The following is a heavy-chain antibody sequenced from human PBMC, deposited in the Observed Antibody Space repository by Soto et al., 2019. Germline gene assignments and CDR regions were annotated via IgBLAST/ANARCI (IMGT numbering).Heavy chain of an antibody. Sequence: PGESLKISCKGSGYSFTSYWISWVRQMPGKGLEWMGRIDPSDSYTNYSPSFQGHVTISADKSISTAYLQWSSLKASDTAVYYCARDRVPAATDYYYGMDVWGQGTTVTVSS. J-gene: IGHJ6*02. D-gene: IGHD2-2*01. CDR1: GYSFTSYW. CDR2: IDPSDSYT. V-gene: IGHV5-10-1*01. CDR3: ARDRVPAATDYYYGMDV.